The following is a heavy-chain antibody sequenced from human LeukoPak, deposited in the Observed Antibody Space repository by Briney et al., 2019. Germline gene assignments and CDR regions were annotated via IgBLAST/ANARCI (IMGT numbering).Heavy chain of an antibody. D-gene: IGHD2-2*02. V-gene: IGHV4-34*01. CDR1: GGSFSGYY. Sequence: SETLSLTCAVYGGSFSGYYWSWIRQPPGKGLEWIGEINHSGSTNYNPSLKSRVTISVDTSKNQFSLKLSSVTAADTAVYYCARDSGGYCSSTSCYKLYGMDVWGQGTTVTVSS. CDR2: INHSGST. J-gene: IGHJ6*02. CDR3: ARDSGGYCSSTSCYKLYGMDV.